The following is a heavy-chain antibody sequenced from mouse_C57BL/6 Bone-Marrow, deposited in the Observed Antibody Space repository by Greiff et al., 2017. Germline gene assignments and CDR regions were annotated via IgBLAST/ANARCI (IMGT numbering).Heavy chain of an antibody. J-gene: IGHJ4*01. V-gene: IGHV1-85*01. CDR2: IYPRDGST. CDR1: GYTFTSYD. D-gene: IGHD1-1*01. CDR3: ARMGYYYGSSYYYAMDY. Sequence: QVHVKQSGPELVKPGASVKLSCKASGYTFTSYDINWVKQRPGQGLEWIGWIYPRDGSTKYNEKFKGKATLTVDTSSSTAYMELHSLTSEDSAVYFCARMGYYYGSSYYYAMDYWGQGTSVTVSS.